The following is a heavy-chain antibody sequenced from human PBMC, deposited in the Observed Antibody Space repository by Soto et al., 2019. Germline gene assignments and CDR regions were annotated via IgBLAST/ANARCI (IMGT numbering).Heavy chain of an antibody. CDR2: ISGSSSSI. Sequence: EVELVESGGGLVQPGGSLRLSCAASTFSFSTYTMNWVRQAPGKGLEWISYISGSSSSIKYADSVKGRFTISRDNXNSSLYLQLSSLRDEDTAVYYCAQNGGSGRRYFYRWGRGTLVTVSS. J-gene: IGHJ2*01. D-gene: IGHD3-10*01. CDR3: AQNGGSGRRYFYR. CDR1: TFSFSTYT. V-gene: IGHV3-48*02.